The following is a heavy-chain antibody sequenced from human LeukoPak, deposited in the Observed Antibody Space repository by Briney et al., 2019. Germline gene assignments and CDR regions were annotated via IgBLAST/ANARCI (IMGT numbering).Heavy chain of an antibody. CDR2: ISSSSSCI. D-gene: IGHD6-6*01. V-gene: IGHV3-21*01. Sequence: PGGSLRLSCAASGFTFSSYSMNWVRQAPGKGLEWVSSISSSSSCIYYADSVKGRFTISRDNAKNSLYLQMNSLRAEDTAVYYCAGSVEYSSSAAGDYWGRGTLVTVSS. J-gene: IGHJ4*02. CDR3: AGSVEYSSSAAGDY. CDR1: GFTFSSYS.